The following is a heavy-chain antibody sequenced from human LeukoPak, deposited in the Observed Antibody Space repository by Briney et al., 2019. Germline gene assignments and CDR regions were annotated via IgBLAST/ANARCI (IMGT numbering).Heavy chain of an antibody. V-gene: IGHV4-31*03. Sequence: SQTLSLTCTVSGGSISSGGYYWSWIRQHPGKGLEWIGYIYYSGSTYYNPSLKSRVTISVDTSKNQFSLKLSPVTAADTAVYYCASAPRATINPGYFDYWGQGTLVTVSS. CDR3: ASAPRATINPGYFDY. J-gene: IGHJ4*02. CDR1: GGSISSGGYY. CDR2: IYYSGST. D-gene: IGHD5-12*01.